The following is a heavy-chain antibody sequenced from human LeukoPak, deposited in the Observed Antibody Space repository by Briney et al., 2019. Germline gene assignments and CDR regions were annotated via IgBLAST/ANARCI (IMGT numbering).Heavy chain of an antibody. J-gene: IGHJ4*02. V-gene: IGHV3-30*03. D-gene: IGHD6-13*01. CDR1: GFTFSSYG. Sequence: GGSLRLSCAASGFTFSSYGMHWVRQAPGKGLEWVAVISYDGSNKYYADSVKGRFTISRDNSKNTLYLQMNSLRAEDTAVYYCASIGSSSWYLPFDYWGQGTLVTVSS. CDR2: ISYDGSNK. CDR3: ASIGSSSWYLPFDY.